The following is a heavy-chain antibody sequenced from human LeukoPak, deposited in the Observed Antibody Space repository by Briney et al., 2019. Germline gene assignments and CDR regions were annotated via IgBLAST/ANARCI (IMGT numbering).Heavy chain of an antibody. CDR2: ISGSGGST. Sequence: GGSLRLSCAASGFTFSSYDMSWVRQAPGKGLEWVTAISGSGGSTYYADSVKGRFTISRDNSKNTLYLQMNSLRAEDTAVYYCAKVRVSSSWYGGGMDVWGQGTTVTVSS. J-gene: IGHJ6*02. CDR1: GFTFSSYD. V-gene: IGHV3-23*01. CDR3: AKVRVSSSWYGGGMDV. D-gene: IGHD6-13*01.